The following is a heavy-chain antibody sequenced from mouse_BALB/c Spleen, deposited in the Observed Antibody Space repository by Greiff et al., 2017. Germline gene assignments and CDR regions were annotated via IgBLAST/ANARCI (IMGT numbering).Heavy chain of an antibody. CDR2: INPYNDGT. Sequence: SGPELVKPGASVKMSCKASGYTFTSYVMHWVKQKPGQGLEWIGYINPYNDGTKYNEKFKGKATLTSDKSSSTAYMELSSLTSEDSAVYYCARNYGKGDWYFDVWGAGTTVTVSS. D-gene: IGHD2-1*01. CDR1: GYTFTSYV. V-gene: IGHV1-14*01. J-gene: IGHJ1*01. CDR3: ARNYGKGDWYFDV.